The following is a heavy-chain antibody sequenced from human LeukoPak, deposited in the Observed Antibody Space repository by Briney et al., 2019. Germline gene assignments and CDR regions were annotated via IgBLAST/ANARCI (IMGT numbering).Heavy chain of an antibody. D-gene: IGHD3-22*01. CDR1: GFTFSSYA. CDR3: AKGGCYYDSSGFLH. CDR2: FSGSGCTT. Sequence: KPGGSLRLSCAASGFTFSSYAMSWVRQAPGKGLEWVSAFSGSGCTTHYADSVKGRFPISRDDSKSALYLQMNSLRAEDTAVYYCAKGGCYYDSSGFLHWGQGTLVTVSS. J-gene: IGHJ4*02. V-gene: IGHV3-23*01.